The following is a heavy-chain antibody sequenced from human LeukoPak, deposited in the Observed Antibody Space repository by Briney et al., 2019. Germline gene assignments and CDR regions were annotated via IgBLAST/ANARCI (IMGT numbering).Heavy chain of an antibody. J-gene: IGHJ4*02. D-gene: IGHD5-18*01. CDR2: ISGSGGST. CDR3: AKMTGYSYGFFDY. V-gene: IGHV3-23*01. CDR1: GFTFSSYA. Sequence: PGGSLRLSCAASGFTFSSYAMDWVRQAPGKGLDGFSAISGSGGSTYYADSVKGRFTISRDNSKNTLYLQMNSLRAEDTAVYYCAKMTGYSYGFFDYWGQGTLVTVSS.